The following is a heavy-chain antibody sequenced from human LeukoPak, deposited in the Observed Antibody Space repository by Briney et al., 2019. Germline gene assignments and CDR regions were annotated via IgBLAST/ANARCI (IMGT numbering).Heavy chain of an antibody. CDR1: GYTFTGYY. CDR3: ARVGAGYYYDSSGGYGMDV. D-gene: IGHD3-22*01. CDR2: INPNSGGT. J-gene: IGHJ6*02. Sequence: GASVKVSCKASGYTFTGYYMHWVRQAPGQGLEWMGWINPNSGGTNYAQKFQGRVTMTRDTSISTAYMELSRLRSEDTAVYYCARVGAGYYYDSSGGYGMDVWGQGTTVTVSS. V-gene: IGHV1-2*02.